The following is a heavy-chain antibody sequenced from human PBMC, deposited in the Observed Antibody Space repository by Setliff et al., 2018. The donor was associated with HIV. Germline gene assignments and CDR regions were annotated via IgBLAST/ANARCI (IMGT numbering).Heavy chain of an antibody. J-gene: IGHJ3*02. CDR3: AKDWGVDYYDSSGPTTGAFDI. CDR1: GFTFSSYA. Sequence: PGGSLRLSCAASGFTFSSYAMSWVRQAPGKGLEWVSAISGSGGSTYYADSVKGRFTISRDNSKNTLYLQMNSLRAEDTAVYYCAKDWGVDYYDSSGPTTGAFDIWGQGTMVTVSS. CDR2: ISGSGGST. V-gene: IGHV3-23*01. D-gene: IGHD3-22*01.